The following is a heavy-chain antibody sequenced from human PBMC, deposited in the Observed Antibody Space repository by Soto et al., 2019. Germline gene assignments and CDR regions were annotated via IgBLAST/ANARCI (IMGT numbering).Heavy chain of an antibody. CDR1: GGSISSSSYY. J-gene: IGHJ4*02. V-gene: IGHV4-39*01. CDR3: AGIYRIVYSSPWLTPDY. Sequence: SETLSLTCTVSGGSISSSSYYWGWIRQPPGKGLEWIGSIYYSGSTYYNPSLKSRVTISVDTSKNQFSLKLSSVTAADTAVYYCAGIYRIVYSSPWLTPDYWGQGTLVTLSS. D-gene: IGHD6-6*01. CDR2: IYYSGST.